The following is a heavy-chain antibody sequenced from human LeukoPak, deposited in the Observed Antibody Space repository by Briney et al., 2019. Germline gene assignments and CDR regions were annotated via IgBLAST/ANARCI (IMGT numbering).Heavy chain of an antibody. V-gene: IGHV1-69*13. CDR2: IIPIFGTA. Sequence: SVKVSCKASGGTFSSYATSWVRQAPGQGLEWMGGIIPIFGTANYAQKFQGRVTITADESTSTAYMELSSLRSEDTAVYYCASRDIAATRDYYDSSGYPKNWGQGTLVTVSS. D-gene: IGHD3-22*01. CDR1: GGTFSSYA. CDR3: ASRDIAATRDYYDSSGYPKN. J-gene: IGHJ4*02.